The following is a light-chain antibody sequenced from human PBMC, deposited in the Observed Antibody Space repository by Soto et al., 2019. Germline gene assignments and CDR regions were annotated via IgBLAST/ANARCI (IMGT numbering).Light chain of an antibody. CDR2: DVS. V-gene: IGLV2-14*01. Sequence: QSALTQPASVSGSLGHSLTFSSLGTRRDVGGKNYVSWYQQHPGKAPKLMISDVSNRPSGISNRFSGSKSGNTASLTISGLQAEDEADYYCSSYTSSSTYVFGSGTKVTVL. CDR1: RRDVGGKNY. J-gene: IGLJ1*01. CDR3: SSYTSSSTYV.